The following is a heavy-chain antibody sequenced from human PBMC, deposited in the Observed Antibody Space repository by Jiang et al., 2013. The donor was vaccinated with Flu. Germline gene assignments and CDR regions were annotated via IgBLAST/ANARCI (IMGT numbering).Heavy chain of an antibody. CDR3: ARGVGLYPHSRDGWLDP. Sequence: GLLKPSETLSLTCAVSGGAFSTNVWTWIRQPPGKGLEWIGEIQDGFAYYNSSLKSRVTISLDPAKNQLFLRLTSVTAADTAVYYCARGVGLYPHSRDGWLDPWGQGSLVTVSS. CDR1: GGAFSTNV. CDR2: IQDGFA. D-gene: IGHD5-24*01. V-gene: IGHV4-34*01. J-gene: IGHJ5*02.